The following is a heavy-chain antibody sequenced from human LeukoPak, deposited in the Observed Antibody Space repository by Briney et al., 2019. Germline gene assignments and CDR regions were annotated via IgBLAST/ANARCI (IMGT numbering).Heavy chain of an antibody. CDR1: GGSFSGYY. CDR3: ARENLLGYCSSTSCYRDNWFDP. V-gene: IGHV4-4*07. J-gene: IGHJ5*02. D-gene: IGHD2-2*01. CDR2: IYTSGST. Sequence: SETLSLTCAVYGGSFSGYYWSWIRQPAGKGLEWIGRIYTSGSTNYNPSLKSRVTMSVDTSKNQFSLKLSSVTAADTAVYYCARENLLGYCSSTSCYRDNWFDPWGQGTLVTVSS.